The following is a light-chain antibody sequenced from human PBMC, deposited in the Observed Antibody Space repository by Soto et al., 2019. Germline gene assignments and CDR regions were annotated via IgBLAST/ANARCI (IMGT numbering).Light chain of an antibody. J-gene: IGKJ2*01. CDR2: SAS. CDR1: QSISTE. CDR3: QQGHNWPLP. V-gene: IGKV3-15*01. Sequence: EIVMTQSPATLSVSPGERATLSCRASQSISTELAWYQQKPGQPPRLLIYSASTWATGVPARFTGSRSGSELTLTISGLQAEDFAVYYCQQGHNWPLPFGQGTRLEI.